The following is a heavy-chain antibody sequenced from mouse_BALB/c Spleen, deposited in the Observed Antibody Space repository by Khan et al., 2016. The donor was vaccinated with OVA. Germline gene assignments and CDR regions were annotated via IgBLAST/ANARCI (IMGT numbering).Heavy chain of an antibody. CDR3: ARETSYWYFDV. CDR1: GYTFTNYR. J-gene: IGHJ1*01. Sequence: QIQLVQSGPELKKPGETVKISCKASGYTFTNYRMNWMKQAPEKGLKWMGWINTFTGEPTYGDDFKGRFAFSLETSANTAYLQINNLRNEDWATYFCARETSYWYFDVWGAGTTVTVSS. D-gene: IGHD1-3*01. CDR2: INTFTGEP. V-gene: IGHV9-1*02.